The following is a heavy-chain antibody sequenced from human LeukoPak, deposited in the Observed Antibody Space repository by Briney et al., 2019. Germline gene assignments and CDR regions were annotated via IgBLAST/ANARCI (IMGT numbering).Heavy chain of an antibody. CDR2: INPSGGST. V-gene: IGHV1-46*01. D-gene: IGHD4-17*01. Sequence: ASVKVSCKASGYTFTSYYMHWVRQAPGQGLEWMGVINPSGGSTSYAQKFQGRVTMTRDTSTSTVYMELSSLRSEDTAVYYCARGGSSTVTTWYYYYGMDVWGQGTTVTVSS. CDR1: GYTFTSYY. CDR3: ARGGSSTVTTWYYYYGMDV. J-gene: IGHJ6*02.